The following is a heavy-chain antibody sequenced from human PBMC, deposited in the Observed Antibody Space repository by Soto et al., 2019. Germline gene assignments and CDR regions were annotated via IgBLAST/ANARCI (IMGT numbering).Heavy chain of an antibody. J-gene: IGHJ1*01. CDR3: AREDESSGKAGNFHN. CDR2: ISGDGSAT. CDR1: GFIFSNYV. D-gene: IGHD3-22*01. V-gene: IGHV3-30*04. Sequence: QVQLVESGGGVVQPEGSLRLSCTASGFIFSNYVFHWVRQNPGKGLEWVVGISGDGSATHYADSVKGRFTISRDNSRNTRSLQMNSLRTEDTAVYYCAREDESSGKAGNFHNWGQGSMVTVSS.